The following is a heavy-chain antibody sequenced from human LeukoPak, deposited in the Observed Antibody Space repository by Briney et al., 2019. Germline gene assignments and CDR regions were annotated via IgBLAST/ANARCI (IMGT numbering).Heavy chain of an antibody. CDR2: ISGSDAKT. CDR3: AKATGTLTN. CDR1: GFTFSNYA. D-gene: IGHD1-1*01. J-gene: IGHJ4*02. Sequence: GGSLRLSCAASGFTFSNYAMRWVRQAPGKGLEWVSGISGSDAKTYYADSVKGRFTISRDNSKNTLYLQMNSLTAEDTAIFYCAKATGTLTNWGQGILVTVSS. V-gene: IGHV3-23*01.